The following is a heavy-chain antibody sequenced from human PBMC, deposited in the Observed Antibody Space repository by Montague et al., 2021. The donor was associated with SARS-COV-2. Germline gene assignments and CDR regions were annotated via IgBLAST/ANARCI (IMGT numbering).Heavy chain of an antibody. CDR1: GFSLSTSEVG. J-gene: IGHJ5*02. D-gene: IGHD3-9*01. Sequence: PALVKPTQTLTLTCTFSGFSLSTSEVGVGWIRQPPGKASEFLALIYGDDDNRYKPSLKGRLTITKVTSKNQVVLTMTNVDPVDTATYYCAHFGILRYFDPWGQGTLVTVSS. V-gene: IGHV2-5*02. CDR3: AHFGILRYFDP. CDR2: IYGDDDN.